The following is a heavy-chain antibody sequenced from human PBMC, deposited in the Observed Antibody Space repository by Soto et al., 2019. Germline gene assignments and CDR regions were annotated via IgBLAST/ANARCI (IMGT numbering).Heavy chain of an antibody. D-gene: IGHD1-26*01. CDR1: GFTFSSYS. J-gene: IGHJ6*02. Sequence: XGSLRLSCAASGFTFSSYSMNWVRQAPGKGLEWVSYISSSSSTIYYADSVKGRFTISRDNAKNSLYLQMNSLRDEDTAVYYCARRYRVRGWDYYGMDVWGQGTTVTVSS. CDR3: ARRYRVRGWDYYGMDV. V-gene: IGHV3-48*02. CDR2: ISSSSSTI.